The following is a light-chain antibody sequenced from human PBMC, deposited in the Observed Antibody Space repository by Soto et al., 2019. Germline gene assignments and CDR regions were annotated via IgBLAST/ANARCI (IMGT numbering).Light chain of an antibody. CDR1: QDISSY. V-gene: IGKV1-33*01. Sequence: DIQMTQSPSSLSASVGDRVTITCHASQDISSYLNWYQQKPGKAPKLPIHDASNLETGVPSRFSRSGSRTDFSFTISSLQPEDIATYFCQQYDNLPLTFGGGTKVEI. CDR3: QQYDNLPLT. CDR2: DAS. J-gene: IGKJ4*01.